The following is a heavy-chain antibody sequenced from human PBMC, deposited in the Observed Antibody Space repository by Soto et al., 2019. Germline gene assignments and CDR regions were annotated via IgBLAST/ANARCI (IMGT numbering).Heavy chain of an antibody. CDR1: GYTFTSYD. V-gene: IGHV1-8*01. CDR2: MNPNSGNT. J-gene: IGHJ5*02. D-gene: IGHD6-13*01. Sequence: ASVKVSSTASGYTFTSYDINWGRQATGQGLQWMGWMNPNSGNTGSAQKFQGRVTMTRNTSISTAYMELSSLRSEDTAVYYCAGTYSSSWYSWFDPWGQGTLVTVSS. CDR3: AGTYSSSWYSWFDP.